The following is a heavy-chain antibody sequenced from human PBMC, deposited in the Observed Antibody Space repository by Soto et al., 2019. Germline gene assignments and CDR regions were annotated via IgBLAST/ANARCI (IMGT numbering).Heavy chain of an antibody. CDR3: ARAPPRYCSGGSCIFDY. J-gene: IGHJ4*02. D-gene: IGHD2-15*01. CDR2: INAGNGNT. CDR1: GYTFTSYA. V-gene: IGHV1-3*05. Sequence: QVQLVQSGAEEKKPGASVKVSCKASGYTFTSYAMHWVRQAPGQRLEWMGWINAGNGNTKYSQKFQGRVTITRDTSESTAYMALSILSSEATAVSYCARAPPRYCSGGSCIFDYWGQGTLVTVSS.